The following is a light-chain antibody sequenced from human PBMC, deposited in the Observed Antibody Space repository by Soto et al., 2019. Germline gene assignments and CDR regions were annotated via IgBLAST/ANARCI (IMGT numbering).Light chain of an antibody. CDR3: QQSYSIPWT. CDR1: QSISSY. Sequence: DIQMTQSPSSLSASVGDRVTITCRASQSISSYLNWYQQKPGKAPKVLIYAASSLQSGVPSRFSGSGSGTEFTLTISSLQPEDFATYYCQQSYSIPWTCGQGTKVEIK. J-gene: IGKJ1*01. CDR2: AAS. V-gene: IGKV1-39*01.